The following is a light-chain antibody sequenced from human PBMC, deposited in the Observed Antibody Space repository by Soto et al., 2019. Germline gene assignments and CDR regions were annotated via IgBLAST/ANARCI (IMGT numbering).Light chain of an antibody. J-gene: IGKJ4*01. V-gene: IGKV3-20*01. CDR3: QQYGSSPLT. Sequence: DIVLTQSPGTLYLSPGERATLSCRASQSVSSSYLAWYQQKPGQAPRLLIYGASSRATGIPDRFSGSGSGTDFTLTISRLEPEDFAVYYCQQYGSSPLTFGGGTKVDIK. CDR1: QSVSSSY. CDR2: GAS.